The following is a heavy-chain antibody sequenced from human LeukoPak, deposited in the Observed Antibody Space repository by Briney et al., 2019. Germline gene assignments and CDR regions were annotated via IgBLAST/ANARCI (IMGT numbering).Heavy chain of an antibody. D-gene: IGHD3-10*01. CDR3: ARASFNVVFGNWFDP. Sequence: PSETLSLTCTVSSGSIGSSSNYWGWISQAPGKGLEWIGNVYYSGSTFYNPSLKSRVTISVDTSKNQFSLKLRSVTAADTAIYYCARASFNVVFGNWFDPWGQGTLVTVSS. V-gene: IGHV4-39*01. CDR2: VYYSGST. CDR1: SGSIGSSSNY. J-gene: IGHJ5*02.